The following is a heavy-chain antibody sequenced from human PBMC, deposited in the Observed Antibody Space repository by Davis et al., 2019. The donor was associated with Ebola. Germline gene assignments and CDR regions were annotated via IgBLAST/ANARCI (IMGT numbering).Heavy chain of an antibody. Sequence: ASVKVSCKASGYTFNIYYMHWVRQAPGQGLEWMGLINPNGGGPNYAPKFQGRVTMTRDTSTSTVFMELSSLRSEDTAVYYCARAWAVTTLYHWYGVDVWGQGTTVTVSS. CDR3: ARAWAVTTLYHWYGVDV. J-gene: IGHJ6*02. D-gene: IGHD4-17*01. CDR2: INPNGGGP. CDR1: GYTFNIYY. V-gene: IGHV1-46*02.